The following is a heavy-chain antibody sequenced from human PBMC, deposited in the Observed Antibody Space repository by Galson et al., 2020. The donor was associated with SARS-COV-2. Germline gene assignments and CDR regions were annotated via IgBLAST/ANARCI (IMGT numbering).Heavy chain of an antibody. CDR1: GYTFTNYE. J-gene: IGHJ5*02. D-gene: IGHD4-17*01. CDR2: MNPNSGNT. CDR3: ARSYDDFATWFDP. V-gene: IGHV1-8*01. Sequence: ASVKVSCKASGYTFTNYELNWVRPAPGQGLEWMGWMNPNSGNTGYAQKFQGRVTMTRTTAISTAYMELNSLTSEDTAVYDCARSYDDFATWFDPWGQGTLVTVSS.